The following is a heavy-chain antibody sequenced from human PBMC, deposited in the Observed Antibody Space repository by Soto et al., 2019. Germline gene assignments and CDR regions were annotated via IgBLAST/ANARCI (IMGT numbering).Heavy chain of an antibody. CDR3: ARDNARYSYDSRPGSCDI. V-gene: IGHV4-61*01. CDR1: GVSVSSCSYY. Sequence: AGSLSLTCTASGVSVSSCSYYWSWMRQRPGKGLDWFGYIYYSGSTNSNPALKSRVTISVDTSKNQFSLMLSSVTAADTAVYYCARDNARYSYDSRPGSCDIWGQGKMVTVS. D-gene: IGHD3-22*01. J-gene: IGHJ3*02. CDR2: IYYSGST.